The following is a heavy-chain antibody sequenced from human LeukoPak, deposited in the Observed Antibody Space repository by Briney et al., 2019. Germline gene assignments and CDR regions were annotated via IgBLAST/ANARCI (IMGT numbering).Heavy chain of an antibody. CDR2: INWNGGST. D-gene: IGHD1-26*01. V-gene: IGHV3-20*04. J-gene: IGHJ4*02. CDR3: ARDLYSGHYYAGGGIDY. Sequence: LSGGSLRLSCVASGFTFDDHGMSWVRQAPGKGLEWVSGINWNGGSTGYADSVKGRFTISRDNAKNSLYLQMNSLRAEDTALYYCARDLYSGHYYAGGGIDYWGQGTLVTVSS. CDR1: GFTFDDHG.